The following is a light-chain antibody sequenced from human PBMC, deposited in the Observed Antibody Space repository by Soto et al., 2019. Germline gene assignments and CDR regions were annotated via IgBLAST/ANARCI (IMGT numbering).Light chain of an antibody. CDR3: QRHYDNPWT. J-gene: IGKJ1*01. CDR2: WAS. Sequence: DIVMTQSPNSLAVSLGERATINCKSSQNILYSSNNKNYLAWYQQRPGQPPKLLIYWASTRESGVPDRFSGSGSGTEFTLTISSLQAEDVALYYCQRHYDNPWTFGQGTKVEIK. V-gene: IGKV4-1*01. CDR1: QNILYSSNNKNY.